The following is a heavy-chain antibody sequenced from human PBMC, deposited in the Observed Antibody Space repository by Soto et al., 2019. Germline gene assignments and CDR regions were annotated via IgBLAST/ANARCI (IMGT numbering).Heavy chain of an antibody. Sequence: SETLSLTCTDSDGSVSSGSYYWTWIRQPPGKGLEWIGYIYSSGSTLYNPSLKSRVIISVDTSMNQFSLKLRSVTAADTAVYYCARDSVALFDSWGQGTLVTVSS. J-gene: IGHJ4*02. CDR2: IYSSGST. V-gene: IGHV4-61*01. CDR1: DGSVSSGSYY. CDR3: ARDSVALFDS. D-gene: IGHD2-15*01.